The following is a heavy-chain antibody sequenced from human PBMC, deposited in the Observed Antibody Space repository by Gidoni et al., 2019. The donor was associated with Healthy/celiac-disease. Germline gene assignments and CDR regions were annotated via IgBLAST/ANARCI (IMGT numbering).Heavy chain of an antibody. D-gene: IGHD3-3*01. CDR2: ISSSSSYI. CDR3: ARDRYDFWSGRPMDV. J-gene: IGHJ6*02. Sequence: EVQLVESGGGLVKPGGSLRLSCAASGFTFSSYSMNWVRQAPGKGLEWVSSISSSSSYIYYADSVKGRFTISRDNAKNSLYLQMNSLRAEDTAVYYCARDRYDFWSGRPMDVWGQGTTVTVSS. V-gene: IGHV3-21*01. CDR1: GFTFSSYS.